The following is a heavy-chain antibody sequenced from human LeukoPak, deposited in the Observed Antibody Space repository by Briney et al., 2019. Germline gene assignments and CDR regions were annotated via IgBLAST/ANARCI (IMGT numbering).Heavy chain of an antibody. CDR3: ARIIAAAGTIFDY. V-gene: IGHV1-2*02. J-gene: IGHJ4*02. D-gene: IGHD6-13*01. Sequence: ASVKVSCKASGYTFTGYYMHWVRQAPGQGLEWRGWINPNSGGTNYAQKFQGRVTMTRDTSISTAYMELSRLRSDDTAVYYCARIIAAAGTIFDYWGQGTLVTVSS. CDR2: INPNSGGT. CDR1: GYTFTGYY.